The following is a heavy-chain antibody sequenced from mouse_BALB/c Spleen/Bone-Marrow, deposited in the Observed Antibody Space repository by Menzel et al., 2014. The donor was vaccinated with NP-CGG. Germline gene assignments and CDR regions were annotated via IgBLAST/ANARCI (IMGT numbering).Heavy chain of an antibody. CDR3: TRSTATFDY. CDR1: GYAFSAYW. J-gene: IGHJ2*01. D-gene: IGHD1-2*01. V-gene: IGHV1-80*01. CDR2: IYPGDGDT. Sequence: QVQLQQSGAELVRPGSSVKISCKASGYAFSAYWMNWVKQRPGQGLEWIGQIYPGDGDTNYNGKFKGKATLTADKSSSTAYMQLSSLTSEVSAVYFCTRSTATFDYWGQGTTLTVSS.